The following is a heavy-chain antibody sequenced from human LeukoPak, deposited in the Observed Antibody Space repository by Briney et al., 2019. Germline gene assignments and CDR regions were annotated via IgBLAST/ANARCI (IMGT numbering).Heavy chain of an antibody. CDR2: INYRGAV. CDR1: DGSTTGTRYY. J-gene: IGHJ6*03. D-gene: IGHD4-17*01. V-gene: IGHV4-39*06. Sequence: PSETLSLTCTVSDGSTTGTRYYWGWFRQTPGQGPEWIGNINYRGAVYYNPSLRSRATISLDTSKNQFPLRLTSVTAADTAVYFCARVTKYDNSRNNYYMDVWGKGTTVTVSS. CDR3: ARVTKYDNSRNNYYMDV.